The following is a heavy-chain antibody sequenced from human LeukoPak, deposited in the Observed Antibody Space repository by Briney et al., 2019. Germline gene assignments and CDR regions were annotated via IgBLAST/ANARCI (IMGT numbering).Heavy chain of an antibody. CDR1: GFTFSRYG. Sequence: GGSLRLSCAASGFTFSRYGMHWVRQAPGKGLEWVAVISYDGSNKYYADSVKGRFNISRDNSKNTLYLQMNSLRAEDTAVYYCAKDGSSWYYFDYWGQGTLVTVSS. D-gene: IGHD6-13*01. CDR2: ISYDGSNK. J-gene: IGHJ4*02. V-gene: IGHV3-30*18. CDR3: AKDGSSWYYFDY.